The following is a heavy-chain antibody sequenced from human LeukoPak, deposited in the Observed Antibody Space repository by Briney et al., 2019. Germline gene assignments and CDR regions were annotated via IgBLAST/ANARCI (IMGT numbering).Heavy chain of an antibody. Sequence: ASVKVSCTASGYTFTSYGISWVRQSPGPGREWMGWISAYNGNTNYAKKLQGRVTMTTDTSPPTACMARRSLRSDDTAVYYCASLDSSSWYSPAFDIWGQGTMVTVSS. D-gene: IGHD6-13*01. J-gene: IGHJ3*02. CDR2: ISAYNGNT. V-gene: IGHV1-18*01. CDR1: GYTFTSYG. CDR3: ASLDSSSWYSPAFDI.